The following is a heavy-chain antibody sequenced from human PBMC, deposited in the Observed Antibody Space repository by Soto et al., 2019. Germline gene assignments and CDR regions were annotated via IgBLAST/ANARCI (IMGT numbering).Heavy chain of an antibody. CDR2: ISHDGSNN. J-gene: IGHJ4*02. Sequence: QVHLVESGGGVVQPGRSLRLSCAASGFTFSSYAMHWVRQAPGKGLEWVALISHDGSNNYYADSVKGRFTISRDNSKNMVYLQMTCLGVDDTAVYHCARDRAMVVVVPGYWGQGTLVTVSS. CDR3: ARDRAMVVVVPGY. V-gene: IGHV3-30-3*01. D-gene: IGHD5-18*01. CDR1: GFTFSSYA.